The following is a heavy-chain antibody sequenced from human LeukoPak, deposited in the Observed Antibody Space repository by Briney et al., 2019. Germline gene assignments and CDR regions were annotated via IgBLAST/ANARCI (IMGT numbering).Heavy chain of an antibody. Sequence: GESLRLSCTASGFTFSNFWMGWVRQAPGKGLEWVANIKQDGSEKYYVDSVKGRFTISRDNAKNSLYLQMNSLRAEDTAVYYCARDRPAIMIRGVPNWFDPWGQGTLVTVSS. CDR1: GFTFSNFW. V-gene: IGHV3-7*01. D-gene: IGHD3-10*01. CDR2: IKQDGSEK. J-gene: IGHJ5*02. CDR3: ARDRPAIMIRGVPNWFDP.